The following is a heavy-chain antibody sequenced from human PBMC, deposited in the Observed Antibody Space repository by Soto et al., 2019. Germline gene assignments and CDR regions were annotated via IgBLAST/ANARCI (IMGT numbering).Heavy chain of an antibody. J-gene: IGHJ2*01. D-gene: IGHD1-26*01. Sequence: GASVKVSCKASGGTFSSYAISWVRQAPGQGLEWMGGIIPIFGTTKYAQKFQGRVTITADESTSSAYMELSSLKSEDTAVYYCATERGGATAYWGRGSLVTVSS. CDR3: ATERGGATAY. CDR2: IIPIFGTT. CDR1: GGTFSSYA. V-gene: IGHV1-69*13.